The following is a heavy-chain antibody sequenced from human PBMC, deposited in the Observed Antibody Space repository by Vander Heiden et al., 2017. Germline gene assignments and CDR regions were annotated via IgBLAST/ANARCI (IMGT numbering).Heavy chain of an antibody. V-gene: IGHV1-69*01. CDR1: GGTFSSYA. Sequence: QVQLVQSGAEVKKPGSSVKVAGKASGGTFSSYAISWVRQAPGQGLEWMGGIIPILGTANYAQKFQGRVTITADESTSTAYMELSSLRSEDTAVYYCAANYYDSSGYYRYYYYGMDVWGQGTTVTVSS. J-gene: IGHJ6*02. D-gene: IGHD3-22*01. CDR3: AANYYDSSGYYRYYYYGMDV. CDR2: IIPILGTA.